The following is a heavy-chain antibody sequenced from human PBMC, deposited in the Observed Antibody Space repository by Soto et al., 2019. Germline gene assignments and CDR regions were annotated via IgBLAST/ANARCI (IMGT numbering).Heavy chain of an antibody. Sequence: QVHLVQSGAEVKKPGSSVKVSCQASGSTFSSYTVSWVRQAPGQGLEWMGRIIPVLGVTNYAPKFKGRVKITADKSKTTAYMELSSLRSGDTAVYYCARRRYCGADCYSKYYYGMDVWGQGTTVTVSS. J-gene: IGHJ6*02. CDR2: IIPVLGVT. D-gene: IGHD2-21*02. CDR1: GSTFSSYT. CDR3: ARRRYCGADCYSKYYYGMDV. V-gene: IGHV1-69*02.